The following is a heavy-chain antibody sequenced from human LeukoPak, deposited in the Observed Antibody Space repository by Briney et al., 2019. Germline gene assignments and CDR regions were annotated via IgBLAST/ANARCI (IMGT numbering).Heavy chain of an antibody. Sequence: SETLSLTCTVSGGSISNYYWSWIRQSPGKGLEWIGEINHRGSTSYNPSLQSRVIISVDTSKNHFSLKLTSLTAADTAVYYCARESYCSNGVCSPGNFDFWGQGTLVTVSS. CDR2: INHRGST. CDR1: GGSISNYY. V-gene: IGHV4-34*01. J-gene: IGHJ4*02. CDR3: ARESYCSNGVCSPGNFDF. D-gene: IGHD2-8*01.